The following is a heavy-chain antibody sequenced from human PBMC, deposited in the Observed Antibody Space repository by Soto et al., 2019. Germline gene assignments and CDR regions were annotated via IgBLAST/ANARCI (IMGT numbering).Heavy chain of an antibody. V-gene: IGHV3-23*01. D-gene: IGHD3-22*01. CDR1: GFTFSSYA. CDR2: ISGSSGST. CDR3: ARAPQYDSSGYYYGALDYFDY. J-gene: IGHJ4*02. Sequence: EVQLLESGGGLVQPGGSLRLSCAASGFTFSSYAMSWVRQAPGKGLEWVSTISGSSGSTYYADSVRGRFTISRDNSKNTLYLQMNGLRAEDTAVYYCARAPQYDSSGYYYGALDYFDYWGQGTLVTVSS.